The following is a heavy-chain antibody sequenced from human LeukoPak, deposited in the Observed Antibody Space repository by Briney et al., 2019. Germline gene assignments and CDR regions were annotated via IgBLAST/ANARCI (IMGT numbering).Heavy chain of an antibody. CDR2: TYYRSTWYN. Sequence: SQTLSLTCAISGDSVSSNSFTWNWIRQSPSRGLEWLGRTYYRSTWYNDYAVSVRGRITVNPDTSKNQFSLHLNSVTPEDTAVYYCARRLTQYDCFDPWGQGILVTVSS. D-gene: IGHD2-2*01. CDR3: ARRLTQYDCFDP. J-gene: IGHJ5*02. V-gene: IGHV6-1*01. CDR1: GDSVSSNSFT.